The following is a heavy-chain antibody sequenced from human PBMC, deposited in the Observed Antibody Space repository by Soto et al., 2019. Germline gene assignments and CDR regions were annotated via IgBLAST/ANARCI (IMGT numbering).Heavy chain of an antibody. D-gene: IGHD2-15*01. Sequence: PSETLSLTCAVSGGSISSSNWWSWVRQPPGKGLEWIGEIYHSGSTNYNPSLKSRVTISVDKSKNQFSLKLSSVIAADTAVYYCARVRGRLLRFDPWGQGTLVTVSS. J-gene: IGHJ5*02. CDR1: GGSISSSNW. CDR2: IYHSGST. V-gene: IGHV4-4*02. CDR3: ARVRGRLLRFDP.